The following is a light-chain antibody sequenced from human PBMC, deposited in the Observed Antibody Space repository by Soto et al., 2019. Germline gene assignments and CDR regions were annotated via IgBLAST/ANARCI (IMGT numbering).Light chain of an antibody. CDR1: QSISSW. J-gene: IGKJ4*01. Sequence: DIQMTQSPSTLSASVGERVTMTCGASQSISSWLAWYQQKPGKAPKLLINKASSLESGVPSRFSGSGSGTDFTLTISTLQAEDVAIYYCQQYYNTPLTFGGGTKVDIK. CDR3: QQYYNTPLT. CDR2: KAS. V-gene: IGKV1-5*03.